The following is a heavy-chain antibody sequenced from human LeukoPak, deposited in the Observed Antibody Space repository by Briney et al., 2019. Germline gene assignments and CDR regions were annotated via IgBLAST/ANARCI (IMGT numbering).Heavy chain of an antibody. D-gene: IGHD1-26*01. V-gene: IGHV1-69*13. CDR1: GGTFSSYA. J-gene: IGHJ4*02. CDR3: ARRLSIVGADEYYFDY. CDR2: IIPIFGTA. Sequence: SVKASCKASGGTFSSYAISWVRQAPGQGLEWMGGIIPIFGTANYAQKFQGRVTITADESTSTAYMELSSLRSEDTAVYYCARRLSIVGADEYYFDYWGQGTLVTVSS.